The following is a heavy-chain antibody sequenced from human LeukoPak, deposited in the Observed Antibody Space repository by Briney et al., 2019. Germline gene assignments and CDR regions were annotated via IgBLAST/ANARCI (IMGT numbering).Heavy chain of an antibody. CDR1: GGSISGSSYY. V-gene: IGHV4-39*07. D-gene: IGHD3-16*02. CDR2: IYYSGST. J-gene: IGHJ4*02. CDR3: ARDYFWGSYLSNPFDY. Sequence: SETLSLTCTVSGGSISGSSYYWGWIRQPPGKGLEWIGSIYYSGSTYYNPSLKSRVTISVDTSKNQFSLKLSSVTAADTAVYYCARDYFWGSYLSNPFDYGGQGTLVTFPS.